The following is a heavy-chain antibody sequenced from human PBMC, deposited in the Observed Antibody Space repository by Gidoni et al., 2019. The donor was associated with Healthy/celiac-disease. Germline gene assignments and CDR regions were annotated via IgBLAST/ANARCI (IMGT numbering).Heavy chain of an antibody. CDR1: GFTFSRYR. CDR2: ISSSSRTI. D-gene: IGHD6-19*01. CDR3: ARDGLTVAGTRGYDGMDV. J-gene: IGHJ6*02. V-gene: IGHV3-48*01. Sequence: EVQLVESGGGLVRPGGFLSLSCAASGFTFSRYRMNWFRQAPGKGLEWVSYISSSSRTIYYADSVKGRFTISRDNAKNSLYLQRNSLRAEDTAVYYCARDGLTVAGTRGYDGMDVWGQGTTVTVSS.